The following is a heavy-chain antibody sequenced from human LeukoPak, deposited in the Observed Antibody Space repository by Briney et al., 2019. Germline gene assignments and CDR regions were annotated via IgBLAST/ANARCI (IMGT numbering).Heavy chain of an antibody. CDR2: IIPIFGTA. J-gene: IGHJ4*02. CDR3: ARTRSSSSSWYGQFDY. CDR1: GGTFSSCA. V-gene: IGHV1-69*06. Sequence: GASVKVSCKASGGTFSSCAISWVRQAPGQGLEWMGGIIPIFGTANYAQKFQGRVTITADKSTSTAYMELSSLRSEDTAVYYCARTRSSSSSWYGQFDYWGQGTLVTVSS. D-gene: IGHD6-13*01.